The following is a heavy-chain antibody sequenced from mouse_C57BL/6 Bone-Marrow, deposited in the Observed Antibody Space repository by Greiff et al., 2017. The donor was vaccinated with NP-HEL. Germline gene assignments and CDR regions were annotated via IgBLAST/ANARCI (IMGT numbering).Heavy chain of an antibody. J-gene: IGHJ4*01. CDR2: INPSTGGT. CDR3: AMSSHYYGSRDYYAMDY. CDR1: GYSFTGYY. D-gene: IGHD1-1*01. Sequence: VQLKESGPELVKPGASVKISCKASGYSFTGYYMNWVKQSPEKSLEWIGEINPSTGGTTYNQKFKAKATLTVDKSSSTAYMQLKSLTSEDSAVYYCAMSSHYYGSRDYYAMDYWGQGTSVTVSS. V-gene: IGHV1-42*01.